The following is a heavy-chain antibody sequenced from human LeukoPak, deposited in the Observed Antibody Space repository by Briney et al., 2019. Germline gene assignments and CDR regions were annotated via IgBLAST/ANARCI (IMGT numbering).Heavy chain of an antibody. CDR3: ARGYSSGPPKYSGMDV. Sequence: KSSETLSLTCAVYGGSFSGYYWSWIRQPPGKGLEWIGEINHSGSTNYNPSLKSRVTMSGDTSENQFSLKLSSVTAADTAVYYCARGYSSGPPKYSGMDVWGQGTTVTVSS. V-gene: IGHV4-34*01. J-gene: IGHJ6*02. CDR2: INHSGST. CDR1: GGSFSGYY. D-gene: IGHD5-18*01.